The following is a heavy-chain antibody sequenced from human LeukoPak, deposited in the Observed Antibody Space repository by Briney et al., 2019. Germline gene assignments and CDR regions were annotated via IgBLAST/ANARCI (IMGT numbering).Heavy chain of an antibody. J-gene: IGHJ5*02. Sequence: SETLSLTCTVPCASISSYYWIWIRQPQGKGLEWIGHIYYDGSTNYNPSLKSRVTISVDTSKNQFSLNLSSVTAADTAVYYCARGAVAGKMCWFDPWGQGTLVTVSS. CDR2: IYYDGST. D-gene: IGHD6-19*01. V-gene: IGHV4-59*01. CDR3: ARGAVAGKMCWFDP. CDR1: CASISSYY.